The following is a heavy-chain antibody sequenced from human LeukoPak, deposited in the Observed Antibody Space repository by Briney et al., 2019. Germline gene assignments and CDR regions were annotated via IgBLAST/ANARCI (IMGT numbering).Heavy chain of an antibody. CDR1: GFTFSSHS. D-gene: IGHD1-26*01. CDR2: IGTRSSSI. Sequence: GGSLRLSCAGSGFTFSSHSMNWVRQAPGKGLEWVSCIGTRSSSIYYANSVEGRFIISRDNAKNSLFLQMNSPRAEDTAVYYCARETGEAFDIWGQGTVVTVSS. J-gene: IGHJ3*02. CDR3: ARETGEAFDI. V-gene: IGHV3-21*01.